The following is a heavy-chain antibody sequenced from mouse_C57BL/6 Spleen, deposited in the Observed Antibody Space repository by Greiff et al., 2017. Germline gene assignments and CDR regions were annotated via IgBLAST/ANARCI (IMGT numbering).Heavy chain of an antibody. Sequence: EVQLQQSGPELVKPGASVKISCKASGYTFTDYYMNWVKQSHGKSLEWIGDINPNNGGTSYNQKFKGKATLTVDKSSSTAYMELRSLTSEDSAVYYCAPDGYYGDWGQGTLVTVSA. CDR1: GYTFTDYY. D-gene: IGHD2-3*01. CDR2: INPNNGGT. J-gene: IGHJ3*01. V-gene: IGHV1-26*01. CDR3: APDGYYGD.